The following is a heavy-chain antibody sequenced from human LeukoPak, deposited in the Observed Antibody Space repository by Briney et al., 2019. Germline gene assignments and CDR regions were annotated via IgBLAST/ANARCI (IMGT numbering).Heavy chain of an antibody. V-gene: IGHV3-7*01. J-gene: IGHJ3*02. CDR2: IKQDGSEK. Sequence: GSLRLSCAASGFTFSDYYMSWIRQAPGKGLEWVANIKQDGSEKYYVDSVKGRFTISRDNAKNSLYLQMNSLRAEDTAVYYCAREQHAFDIWGQGTMVTVSS. CDR1: GFTFSDYY. CDR3: AREQHAFDI.